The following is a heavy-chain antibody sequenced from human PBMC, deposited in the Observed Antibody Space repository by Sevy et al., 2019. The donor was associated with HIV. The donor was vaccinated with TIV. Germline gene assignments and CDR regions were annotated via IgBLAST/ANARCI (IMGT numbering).Heavy chain of an antibody. Sequence: GGSLRLSCAASGITLTPYWLHWVRQVPGKGLVWVSRINSDGSSTSYAESVKGRLTISRDNGKNPLYLQMKSLRVEDTAVYFCSRGLYYYDMRGHQEPGDYWGQGVLVTVSS. J-gene: IGHJ4*02. CDR3: SRGLYYYDMRGHQEPGDY. V-gene: IGHV3-74*01. CDR1: GITLTPYW. CDR2: INSDGSST. D-gene: IGHD3-22*01.